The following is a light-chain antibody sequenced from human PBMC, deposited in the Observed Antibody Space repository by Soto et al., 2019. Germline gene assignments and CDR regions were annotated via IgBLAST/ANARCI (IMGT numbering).Light chain of an antibody. CDR1: QSVSSYY. Sequence: TQSPGTLSLSPGGRATLSCRASQSVSSYYLAWYQQKPGQAPRLLIYAASSRATGIPDRFSGGGSGTDFTLTISRLEPEDFAVYYCQQCGSSPWTFGQGTKV. J-gene: IGKJ1*01. V-gene: IGKV3-20*01. CDR2: AAS. CDR3: QQCGSSPWT.